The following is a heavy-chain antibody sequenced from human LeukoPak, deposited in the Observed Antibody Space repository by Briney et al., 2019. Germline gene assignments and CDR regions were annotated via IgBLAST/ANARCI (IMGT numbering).Heavy chain of an antibody. J-gene: IGHJ3*02. V-gene: IGHV4-59*01. CDR1: GGSISSYY. CDR3: ARDKGLPHFDI. CDR2: IYYSGST. Sequence: SETLSLTCTVSGGSISSYYWSWIRQPPRKGLEWIGYIYYSGSTNYNPSLKSRVTISVDTSKNQFSLKLSSVTAADTAVYYCARDKGLPHFDIWGQGTMVTVSS.